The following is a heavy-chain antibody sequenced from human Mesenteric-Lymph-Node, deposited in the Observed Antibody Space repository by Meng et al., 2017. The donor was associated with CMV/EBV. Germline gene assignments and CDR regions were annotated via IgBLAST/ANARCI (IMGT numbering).Heavy chain of an antibody. V-gene: IGHV3-7*01. Sequence: LSLTCAASGFTFNSSWMSWVRQAPGKGLEWVGNIKQDGIEKYYGDAVKGRFTISRDNAKNSFVLQMNSLRVEDTAVYYCAREVDNYADNAFDIWGQGTMVTVSS. CDR3: AREVDNYADNAFDI. CDR1: GFTFNSSW. J-gene: IGHJ3*02. D-gene: IGHD4-11*01. CDR2: IKQDGIEK.